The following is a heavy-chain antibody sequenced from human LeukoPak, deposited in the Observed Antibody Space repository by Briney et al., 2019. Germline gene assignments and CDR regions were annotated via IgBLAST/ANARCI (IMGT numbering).Heavy chain of an antibody. CDR2: ISDSGGNT. V-gene: IGHV3-23*01. CDR3: ARERWLQSGWFDP. D-gene: IGHD5-24*01. Sequence: PGGSLRLSCAVSGITLSNYGMSWVRQAPGKGLEWVAGISDSGGNTKYADSVKGRFTISRDNPKNTLYLQMNSLRAEDTAVHYCARERWLQSGWFDPWGQGTLVTVSS. CDR1: GITLSNYG. J-gene: IGHJ5*02.